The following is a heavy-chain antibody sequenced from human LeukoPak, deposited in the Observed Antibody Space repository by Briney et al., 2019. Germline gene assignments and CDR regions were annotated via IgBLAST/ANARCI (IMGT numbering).Heavy chain of an antibody. D-gene: IGHD5-12*01. J-gene: IGHJ4*02. CDR3: ARSEGYEDSYYFDY. V-gene: IGHV1-18*01. CDR2: ISAYNGNT. Sequence: GASVKVSFKASGYTFTSYGISWVRQAPGQGLEWMGWISAYNGNTNYAQKLQGRVTMTTDTSTSTAYMELRSLRSDDTAVYYCARSEGYEDSYYFDYWGQGTLVTVSS. CDR1: GYTFTSYG.